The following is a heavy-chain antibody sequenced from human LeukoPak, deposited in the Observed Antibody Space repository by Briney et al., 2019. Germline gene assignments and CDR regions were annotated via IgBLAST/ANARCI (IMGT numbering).Heavy chain of an antibody. V-gene: IGHV3-30*02. CDR3: AKGDWWPGDY. CDR2: IRYDGSNK. D-gene: IGHD2-8*02. CDR1: GFTFSSYG. Sequence: GGSLRLSCAASGFTFSSYGMQWVRQAPGKGMGWVAFIRYDGSNKYYADSVKGRFTIARDNSKNTLYLQMNSLRAEDTAVYYCAKGDWWPGDYWGQGTLVTVSS. J-gene: IGHJ4*02.